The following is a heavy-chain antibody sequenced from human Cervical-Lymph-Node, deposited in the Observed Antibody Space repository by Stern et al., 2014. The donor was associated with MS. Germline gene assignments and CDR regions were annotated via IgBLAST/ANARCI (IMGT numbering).Heavy chain of an antibody. V-gene: IGHV3-21*01. Sequence: EVQLLESGGGLVKPGGSLRLSCVASGFTFSTYSMNWVRQAPGKGLEWVSSISNGNNYIKYADSLKGRFTISRDNAKNSLYLQMNSLRVEDTAVYYCARDQAVTTWDYYYGMDVWGQGTTVTVSS. D-gene: IGHD4-17*01. CDR1: GFTFSTYS. J-gene: IGHJ6*02. CDR3: ARDQAVTTWDYYYGMDV. CDR2: ISNGNNYI.